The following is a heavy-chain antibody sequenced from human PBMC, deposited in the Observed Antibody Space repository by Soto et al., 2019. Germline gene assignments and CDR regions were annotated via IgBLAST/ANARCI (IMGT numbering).Heavy chain of an antibody. Sequence: GASVKVSCKASGYTFTSYGISWVRQAPGQGLEWMGWISAYNGNTNYAQKLQGRVTMTTDTSTSTAYMELRSLRSGDTAVYYCARVTITMVRGLIIPFDYWGQGTLVTVSS. CDR3: ARVTITMVRGLIIPFDY. J-gene: IGHJ4*02. V-gene: IGHV1-18*01. CDR1: GYTFTSYG. D-gene: IGHD3-10*01. CDR2: ISAYNGNT.